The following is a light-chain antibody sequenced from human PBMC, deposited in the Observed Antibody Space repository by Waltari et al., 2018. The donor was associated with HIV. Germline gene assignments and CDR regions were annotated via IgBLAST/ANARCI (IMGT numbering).Light chain of an antibody. J-gene: IGLJ3*02. V-gene: IGLV3-10*01. CDR3: YSTDSSGNHRV. Sequence: YELTQPPSVSVSPGQTARITRTGDALPKKYPFWYQQKSGQAPVLVIYEDSKRPSGIPERFSGSSSGTMATLTISGAQVEDEADYYCYSTDSSGNHRVFGGGTKLTVL. CDR1: ALPKKY. CDR2: EDS.